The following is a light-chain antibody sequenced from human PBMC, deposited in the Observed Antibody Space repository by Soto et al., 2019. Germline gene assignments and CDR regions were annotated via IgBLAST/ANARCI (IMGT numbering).Light chain of an antibody. V-gene: IGKV1-27*01. CDR2: AAF. J-gene: IGKJ4*01. CDR1: RGIGNY. Sequence: DIQMTQSPSSLSASVGDRVTITCRASRGIGNYLAWYQQKPGKVPKLLIYAAFILQSGVPSRFSGSGSGTDFTLTISSLQPKDVATYYCQKFNSAPFTFGGGTKVDIK. CDR3: QKFNSAPFT.